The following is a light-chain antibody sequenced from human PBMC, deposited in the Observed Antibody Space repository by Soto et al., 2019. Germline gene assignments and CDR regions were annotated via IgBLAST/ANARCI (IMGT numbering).Light chain of an antibody. CDR3: QQYGSSSLTFGSTPLT. V-gene: IGKV3-20*01. CDR1: QSVISSY. Sequence: EIVLTQSPGTLSLSPGERATLSCRASQSVISSYLAWYQHKPGPAPRLLIFAASNSVTGIPDSFNGSGSGTDFTLSISRLDPEDFAVYYCQQYGSSSLTFGSTPLTFGGGTKVDIK. J-gene: IGKJ4*01. CDR2: AAS.